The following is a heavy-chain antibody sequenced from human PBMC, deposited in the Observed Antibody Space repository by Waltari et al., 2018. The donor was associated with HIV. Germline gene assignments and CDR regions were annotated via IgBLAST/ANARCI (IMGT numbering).Heavy chain of an antibody. J-gene: IGHJ6*02. V-gene: IGHV3-30*02. Sequence: QVHLVESGGGVVQPGGSLKLSCAASGFTFSTYLMHWVCQAPGKGLVWVTFRDDDGNNKKYADSVKGRFTISRDNSKKTLYLQMNSLRHEDTAVYYCARGGLAISPAGTRLDTGMDVWGQGTTVTVSS. D-gene: IGHD6-13*01. CDR3: ARGGLAISPAGTRLDTGMDV. CDR2: RDDDGNNK. CDR1: GFTFSTYL.